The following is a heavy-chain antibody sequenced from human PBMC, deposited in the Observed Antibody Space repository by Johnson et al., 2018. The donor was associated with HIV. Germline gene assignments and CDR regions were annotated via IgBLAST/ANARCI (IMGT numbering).Heavy chain of an antibody. Sequence: QVQLVESGGGVVQPGRSLRLSCAASGFTFSSYAMHWARQAPGKGLEWVAVISHDGSNKYYADSVKGRFTISRDNSKNTLYLQMNSLRAEDTAVYYCAKVVTGEDDAFDIWGQGTMVAVSS. V-gene: IGHV3-30*04. CDR1: GFTFSSYA. D-gene: IGHD7-27*01. CDR2: ISHDGSNK. CDR3: AKVVTGEDDAFDI. J-gene: IGHJ3*02.